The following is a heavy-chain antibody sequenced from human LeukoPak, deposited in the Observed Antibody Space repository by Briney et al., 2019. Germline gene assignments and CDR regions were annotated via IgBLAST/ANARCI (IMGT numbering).Heavy chain of an antibody. CDR1: GFTVSSNY. CDR2: IYSGGST. CDR3: AKHMRGYSYGYFDY. D-gene: IGHD5-18*01. Sequence: GGSLRLSCAASGFTVSSNYMSWVRQAPGKGLEWVSVIYSGGSTYYADSVKGRFTISRDNSKNTLYLQMNSLRAEDTAVYYCAKHMRGYSYGYFDYWGQGTLVTVSS. J-gene: IGHJ4*02. V-gene: IGHV3-53*01.